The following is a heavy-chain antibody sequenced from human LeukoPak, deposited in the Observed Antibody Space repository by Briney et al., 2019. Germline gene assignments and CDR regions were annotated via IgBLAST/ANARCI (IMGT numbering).Heavy chain of an antibody. J-gene: IGHJ6*02. D-gene: IGHD2-2*01. CDR3: ARGLRYCSSTSCTQGGYYYYGMDV. V-gene: IGHV3-53*04. Sequence: GGSLRLSCAASGFTVSSNYMSWVRQAPGKGLEWVSVIYSGGSTYYADSVKGRFTISRHNSKNTLYLQMNSLRAEDTAVYYCARGLRYCSSTSCTQGGYYYYGMDVWGQGTTVTVSS. CDR2: IYSGGST. CDR1: GFTVSSNY.